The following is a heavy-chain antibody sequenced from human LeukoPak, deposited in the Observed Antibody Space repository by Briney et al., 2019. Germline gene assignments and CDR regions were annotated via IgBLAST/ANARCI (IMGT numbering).Heavy chain of an antibody. CDR2: ISAHQNNT. V-gene: IGHV1-18*01. Sequence: ASVKVSCKTSGYSFTNYDISWVRQAPGQGLEWMGWISAHQNNTTYAQKFQGRVTMTTDTSTNTAYMVLRSLTSDDTAVYYCARDGSITGPFLDAFDIWGLGTMVTVSS. CDR3: ARDGSITGPFLDAFDI. CDR1: GYSFTNYD. J-gene: IGHJ3*02. D-gene: IGHD1-20*01.